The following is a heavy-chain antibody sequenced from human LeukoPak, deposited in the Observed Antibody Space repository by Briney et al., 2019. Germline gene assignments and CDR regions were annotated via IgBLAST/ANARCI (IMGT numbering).Heavy chain of an antibody. CDR3: ARHQGGMDV. Sequence: GESLKISCKASGYSSTTYWVAWVRQMPGKGLEWMGMISPGDFDTRYTPSFKGQVIISADKSISTAYLQWSSLKASDTATYYCARHQGGMDVWGQGTTVTVSS. CDR2: ISPGDFDT. J-gene: IGHJ6*02. V-gene: IGHV5-51*01. CDR1: GYSSTTYW.